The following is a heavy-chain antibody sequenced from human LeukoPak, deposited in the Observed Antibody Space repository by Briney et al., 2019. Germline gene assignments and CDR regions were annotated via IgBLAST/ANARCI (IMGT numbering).Heavy chain of an antibody. Sequence: ASVKVSCKASVYTFTSYDINWVRQATGQGLEWMGWMNPNSGNTGYAQKFQGRVTMTRNTSISTAYMELSSLRSEDTAVYYCARNPKRPFALRPRNPYPVDPWGQGTLVTVSS. J-gene: IGHJ5*02. CDR1: VYTFTSYD. D-gene: IGHD1-1*01. CDR2: MNPNSGNT. V-gene: IGHV1-8*01. CDR3: ARNPKRPFALRPRNPYPVDP.